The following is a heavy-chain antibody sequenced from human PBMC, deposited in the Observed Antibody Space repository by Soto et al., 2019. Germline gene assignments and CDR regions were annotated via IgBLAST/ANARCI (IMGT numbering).Heavy chain of an antibody. Sequence: PGGSLRLSCEASGFSLASFWMHWVRQDPGKGLVWVSRISADGTAATYADSVKGRFTISRDNAKNTVYLQMNSLTAEDSAVYYCAILSLAFDPWGQGALVTVSS. CDR1: GFSLASFW. D-gene: IGHD3-16*01. J-gene: IGHJ5*02. CDR3: AILSLAFDP. V-gene: IGHV3-74*01. CDR2: ISADGTAA.